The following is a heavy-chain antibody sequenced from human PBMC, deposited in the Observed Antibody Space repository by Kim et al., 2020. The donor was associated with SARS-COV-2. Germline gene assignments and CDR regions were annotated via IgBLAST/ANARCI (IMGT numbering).Heavy chain of an antibody. V-gene: IGHV1-46*01. Sequence: ASVKVSCKASGYTFTSYYMHWVRQAPGQGLEWMGIINPSGGSTSYAQKFQGRVTMNRDTSTSTVYMELSSLRSEDTAVYYCARDLVVVPAASGFDYWGQGALVTVSS. CDR3: ARDLVVVPAASGFDY. D-gene: IGHD2-2*01. CDR2: INPSGGST. CDR1: GYTFTSYY. J-gene: IGHJ4*02.